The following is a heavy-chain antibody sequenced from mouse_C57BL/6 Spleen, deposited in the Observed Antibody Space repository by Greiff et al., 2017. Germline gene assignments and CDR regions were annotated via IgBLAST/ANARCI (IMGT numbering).Heavy chain of an antibody. J-gene: IGHJ3*01. D-gene: IGHD2-3*01. Sequence: EVKLVESGGGLVQPKGSLKLACAASGFSFNTYAMNWVRQAPGKGLEWVARIRSKSNNYATYYADSVKDRFTISRDDSESMLYLQMNNLKTEDTSMYYCVRPDGPACFAYWGQATPVTVSA. CDR1: GFSFNTYA. CDR2: IRSKSNNYAT. V-gene: IGHV10-1*01. CDR3: VRPDGPACFAY.